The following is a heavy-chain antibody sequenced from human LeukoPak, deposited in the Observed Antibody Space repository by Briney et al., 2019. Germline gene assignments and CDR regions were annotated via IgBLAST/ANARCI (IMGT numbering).Heavy chain of an antibody. D-gene: IGHD2-15*01. V-gene: IGHV4-4*07. J-gene: IGHJ3*02. Sequence: SETLSLTCTVSGGSISSYYWSWIRQPAGKGLEWIGRIYTSGSTNYDPSLKSRVTMSVDTSKNQFSLKLSSVTAADTAVYYCARSPLVVVAATAIGAFDIWGQGTMVTVSS. CDR3: ARSPLVVVAATAIGAFDI. CDR1: GGSISSYY. CDR2: IYTSGST.